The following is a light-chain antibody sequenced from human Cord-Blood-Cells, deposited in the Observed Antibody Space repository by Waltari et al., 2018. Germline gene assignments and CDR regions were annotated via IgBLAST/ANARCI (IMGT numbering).Light chain of an antibody. J-gene: IGKJ1*01. CDR1: QSVSSN. Sequence: EIVMTQSPATLSVSPGERATLSCRASQSVSSNLAWYQQKPGNATRRLIYGASTRATGIPARFSGSGSGTEFTLTISSLQSEDFAVYYCQQYNNWPRTFGQGTKVEIK. CDR2: GAS. CDR3: QQYNNWPRT. V-gene: IGKV3-15*01.